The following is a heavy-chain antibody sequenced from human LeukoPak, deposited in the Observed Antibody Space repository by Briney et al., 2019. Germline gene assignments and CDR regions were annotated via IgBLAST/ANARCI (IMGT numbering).Heavy chain of an antibody. CDR2: ISSSSSYI. V-gene: IGHV3-21*01. CDR1: GFTFSSYS. D-gene: IGHD1-26*01. J-gene: IGHJ4*02. CDR3: ARDGPSGSYDY. Sequence: GGSLRLSCAASGFTFSSYSMNRVRQAPGKGLEWVSSISSSSSYIYYADSVKGRFTISRDNAKNSLYLQMNSLRAEDTAVYYCARDGPSGSYDYWGQGTLVTVSS.